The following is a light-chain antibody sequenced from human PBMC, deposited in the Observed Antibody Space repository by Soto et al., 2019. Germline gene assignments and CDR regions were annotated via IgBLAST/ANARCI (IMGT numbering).Light chain of an antibody. Sequence: EIVLTQSPATLSLSPGERATLSCRASQSISSYLVWYQQKPGRAPRLLIYDASNRATGIPARFSGGGSGTDFTLTISSLEPEDFAVFYCQHRSNWPWTFGQGTKVEIK. CDR3: QHRSNWPWT. J-gene: IGKJ1*01. V-gene: IGKV3-11*01. CDR1: QSISSY. CDR2: DAS.